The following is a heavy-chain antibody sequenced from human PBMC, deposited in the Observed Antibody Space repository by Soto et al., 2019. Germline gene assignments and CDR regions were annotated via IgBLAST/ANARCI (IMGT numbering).Heavy chain of an antibody. Sequence: PSETLSLTCVVSGYSISSGNYWGWIRQPPGKGLEWIGSVYHRGSTLYNPSLKSRVTISLDASKNQVSLKLSSVTAADTAVYYCARARWYDGFDVWGQGTVVTVSS. CDR2: VYHRGST. J-gene: IGHJ3*01. D-gene: IGHD2-15*01. CDR3: ARARWYDGFDV. V-gene: IGHV4-38-2*01. CDR1: GYSISSGNY.